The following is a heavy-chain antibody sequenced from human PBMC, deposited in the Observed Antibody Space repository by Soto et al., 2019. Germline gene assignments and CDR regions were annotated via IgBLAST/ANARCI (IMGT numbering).Heavy chain of an antibody. CDR1: GVAFNTFG. D-gene: IGHD4-17*01. CDR3: ARSPPMDSGDKYFYDF. J-gene: IGHJ4*02. V-gene: IGHV1-69*13. CDR2: IIPFFRTA. Sequence: GASVKVSCKASGVAFNTFGFSWVRQAPVQGLEWMGGIIPFFRTANYAQKFQDRVTITADESTSTVYMDLRSLRSEDTAKYYCARSPPMDSGDKYFYDFWGQGALVTVSS.